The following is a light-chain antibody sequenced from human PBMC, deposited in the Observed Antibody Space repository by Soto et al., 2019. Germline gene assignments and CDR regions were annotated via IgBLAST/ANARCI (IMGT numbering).Light chain of an antibody. CDR3: QQYGSSLWP. Sequence: VSTHRPGAWSWSQGERATRSSRASQSVSSSYLAWYQQKPGQAPRLLIYGASSRATGIPDRFSGSGSGTDFTLTIIRLEPEDFAVYYCQQYGSSLWPFGQG. J-gene: IGKJ1*01. V-gene: IGKV3-20*01. CDR2: GAS. CDR1: QSVSSSY.